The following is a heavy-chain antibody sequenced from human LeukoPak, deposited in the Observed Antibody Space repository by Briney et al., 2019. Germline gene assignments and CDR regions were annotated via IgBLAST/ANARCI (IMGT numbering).Heavy chain of an antibody. CDR2: IRSDGSSK. CDR3: AKWSGYFPSYYLDY. D-gene: IGHD5-18*01. Sequence: PGGSLRLSCAASGFSFSNFGLHWVRQAPGKGLEWVALIRSDGSSKNYADSVKGRFTISRDASKNTVFLQMNSLRADDTAVYFCAKWSGYFPSYYLDYWGQGTLVTVSS. CDR1: GFSFSNFG. J-gene: IGHJ4*02. V-gene: IGHV3-30*02.